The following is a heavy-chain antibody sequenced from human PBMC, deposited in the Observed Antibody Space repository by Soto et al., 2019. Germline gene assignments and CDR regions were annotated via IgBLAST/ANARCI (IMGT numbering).Heavy chain of an antibody. J-gene: IGHJ4*02. CDR3: ARVAVLWFGEPAYYFDY. CDR1: GGSISSGDYY. CDR2: IYYSGST. D-gene: IGHD3-10*01. Sequence: SETLSLTCTVSGGSISSGDYYWSWIRQPPGKGLEWIGYIYYSGSTYYNPSLKSRVTISVDTSKNQFSLKLSSVTAANTAVYYCARVAVLWFGEPAYYFDYWGQGTLVTVSS. V-gene: IGHV4-30-4*01.